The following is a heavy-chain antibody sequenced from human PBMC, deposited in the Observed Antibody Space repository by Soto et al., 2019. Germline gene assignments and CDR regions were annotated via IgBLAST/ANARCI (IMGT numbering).Heavy chain of an antibody. CDR1: GFTFSSYG. CDR2: IWYDGSNK. CDR3: ASDRFLRWYFDY. Sequence: QVQLVESGGGVVQPGRSLRLSCAASGFTFSSYGMHWVRQAPGKGLEWVAVIWYDGSNKYYADSVKGRFTISRDNSKNKLYLQMNSLRAEDTAVYYCASDRFLRWYFDYWGQGTLVTVSS. V-gene: IGHV3-33*01. D-gene: IGHD4-17*01. J-gene: IGHJ4*02.